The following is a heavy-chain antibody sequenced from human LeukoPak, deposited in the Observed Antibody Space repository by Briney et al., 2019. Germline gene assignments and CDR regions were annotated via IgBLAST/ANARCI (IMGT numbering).Heavy chain of an antibody. Sequence: ASVKVSCKASGYTFTGYYMHWVRQAPGQGLEWMGWINPDSAGTNYAQRFQGRVAMTGDTSISTAYMELSRLRSDDTAVYYCARQRGGHEALDIWGPGTMVTVSS. V-gene: IGHV1-2*02. CDR1: GYTFTGYY. CDR3: ARQRGGHEALDI. CDR2: INPDSAGT. J-gene: IGHJ3*02. D-gene: IGHD6-25*01.